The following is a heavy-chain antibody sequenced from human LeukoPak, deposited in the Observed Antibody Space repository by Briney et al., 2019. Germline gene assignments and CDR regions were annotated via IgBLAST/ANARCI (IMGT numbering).Heavy chain of an antibody. Sequence: SVKVSCKASGGTFSSYAISWVRQAPGQGLEWMGGITPIFGTANYAQKFQGRVTITADKSTSTAYMELSSLRSEDTAVYYCAREQYDILTGYYGGTFDYWGQGTLVTVSS. V-gene: IGHV1-69*06. J-gene: IGHJ4*02. CDR1: GGTFSSYA. CDR2: ITPIFGTA. D-gene: IGHD3-9*01. CDR3: AREQYDILTGYYGGTFDY.